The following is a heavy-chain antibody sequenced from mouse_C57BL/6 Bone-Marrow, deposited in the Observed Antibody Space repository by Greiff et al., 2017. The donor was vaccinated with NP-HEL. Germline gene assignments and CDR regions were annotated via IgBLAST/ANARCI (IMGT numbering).Heavy chain of an antibody. Sequence: VQLQQSGPGLVQPSQSLSITCTVSGFSLTSYGVHWVRQSPGKGLEWLGVIWRGGSTDYNAAFMSRLSITKDNSKSQVFFKMNSLQADDTAIYYCAKKSGYDYERGYYAMDYWGQGTSVTVSS. D-gene: IGHD2-4*01. CDR1: GFSLTSYG. V-gene: IGHV2-5*01. CDR2: IWRGGST. J-gene: IGHJ4*01. CDR3: AKKSGYDYERGYYAMDY.